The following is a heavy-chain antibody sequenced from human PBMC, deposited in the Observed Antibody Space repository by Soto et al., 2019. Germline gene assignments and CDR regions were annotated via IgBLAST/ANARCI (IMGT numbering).Heavy chain of an antibody. CDR3: AILGGESGYGSGGSCPFDY. CDR2: INPNSGGT. D-gene: IGHD2-15*01. J-gene: IGHJ4*02. V-gene: IGHV1-2*04. CDR1: GYTFTGYY. Sequence: QVQLVQSGAEVKKPGASVKVSCKASGYTFTGYYMHWVRQSPGQGLEWMGWINPNSGGTNYAQKFQGWVTMTRDASISTAYIELSRLRSDDTAVYYWAILGGESGYGSGGSCPFDYWGQGTLVTVSS.